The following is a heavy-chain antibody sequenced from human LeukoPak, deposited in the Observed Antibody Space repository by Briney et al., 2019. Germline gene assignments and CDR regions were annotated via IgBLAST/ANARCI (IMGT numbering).Heavy chain of an antibody. D-gene: IGHD1-14*01. CDR1: GDSLSGYY. V-gene: IGHV4-59*12. J-gene: IGHJ4*02. Sequence: SETLSLTCIVSGDSLSGYYWSWIRQSPGRGLEWIGYVYSEGNTNYNPSLKSRASISIDTSRNYFSLKLTSITAADTAIFYCAREKIDEDHRAVFASWGPGTLVTVSS. CDR3: AREKIDEDHRAVFAS. CDR2: VYSEGNT.